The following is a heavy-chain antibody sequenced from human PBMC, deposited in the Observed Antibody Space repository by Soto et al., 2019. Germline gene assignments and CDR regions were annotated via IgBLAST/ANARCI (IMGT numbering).Heavy chain of an antibody. CDR3: ARVFGSYYYGSGSYFFGP. CDR2: INHSGST. Sequence: SETLSLTCAVYGGSFSGYYWSWIRQPPGKGLEWIGEINHSGSTNYNPSLKSRVTISVDTSKNQFSLKLSSVTAADTAVYYCARVFGSYYYGSGSYFFGPWGQGTLVTVSS. V-gene: IGHV4-34*01. D-gene: IGHD3-10*01. CDR1: GGSFSGYY. J-gene: IGHJ5*02.